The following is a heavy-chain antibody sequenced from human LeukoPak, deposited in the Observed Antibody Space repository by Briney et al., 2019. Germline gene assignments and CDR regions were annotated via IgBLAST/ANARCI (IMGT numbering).Heavy chain of an antibody. V-gene: IGHV4-59*01. D-gene: IGHD2-8*02. CDR1: GGSISSYY. CDR2: IYYSGST. J-gene: IGHJ6*03. Sequence: SETLSLTCTVSGGSISSYYWSWIRQPPGKGLEWIGYIYYSGSTNYNPSLKSRVTISVDTSKNQFSLKLSSVTAADTAVYYCARGALGFTVSYYYYMDVWGKGTTVTISS. CDR3: ARGALGFTVSYYYYMDV.